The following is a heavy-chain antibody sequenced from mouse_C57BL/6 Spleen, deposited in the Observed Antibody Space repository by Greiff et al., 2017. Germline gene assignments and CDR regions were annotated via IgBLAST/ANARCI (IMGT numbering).Heavy chain of an antibody. J-gene: IGHJ3*01. CDR1: GFSLTSYG. V-gene: IGHV2-2*01. CDR2: IWSGGST. Sequence: VKLQESGPGLVQPSQSLSITCTVSGFSLTSYGVHWVRQSPGKGLEWLGVIWSGGSTDYNAAFISRLSISKDNSKSQVFFKMNSLQADDTAIYYCARKNYGSSYHEFAYWGQGTLVTVSA. CDR3: ARKNYGSSYHEFAY. D-gene: IGHD1-1*01.